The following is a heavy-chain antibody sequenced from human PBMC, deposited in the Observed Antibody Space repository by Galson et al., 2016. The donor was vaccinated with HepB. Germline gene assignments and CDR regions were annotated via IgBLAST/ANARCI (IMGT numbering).Heavy chain of an antibody. Sequence: SLRLSCAASGFTFRNYAMHWVRQAPGKGLKWVAIISNDGSDEYHADSEKGRFTISRDKSKNTLYLQMKNLRAEDTAVYYCARDVPSSSWFDAFDVLGQGTMVIVSS. V-gene: IGHV3-30-3*01. CDR1: GFTFRNYA. CDR3: ARDVPSSSWFDAFDV. CDR2: ISNDGSDE. J-gene: IGHJ3*01. D-gene: IGHD6-13*01.